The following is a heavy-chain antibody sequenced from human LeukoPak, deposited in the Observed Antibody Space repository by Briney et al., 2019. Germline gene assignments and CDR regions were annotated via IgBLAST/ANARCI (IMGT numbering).Heavy chain of an antibody. CDR1: GYTFTSYG. J-gene: IGHJ4*02. CDR3: ARNTAMVRGTSPQDY. V-gene: IGHV1-18*01. D-gene: IGHD5-18*01. CDR2: ISAYNGNT. Sequence: GASVKVSCKASGYTFTSYGISWVRQAPGQGLEWMGWISAYNGNTNYAQKLQGRVTMTTDTSTSTAYMELRSLRSDDTAMYYCARNTAMVRGTSPQDYWGQGTLVTVSS.